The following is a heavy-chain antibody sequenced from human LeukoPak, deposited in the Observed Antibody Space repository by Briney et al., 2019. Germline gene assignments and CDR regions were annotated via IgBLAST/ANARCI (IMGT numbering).Heavy chain of an antibody. Sequence: SETLSLTCTVSGGSISISNYYWGWIRQPPGRGLEWIGSISYSGTYYNPSLKSRLTISVDTSKNHFSLNLRSVTDADTAVYYCARRTSNPVGAIDFWGQGTLVTVSS. CDR3: ARRTSNPVGAIDF. CDR2: ISYSGT. D-gene: IGHD1-26*01. CDR1: GGSISISNYY. V-gene: IGHV4-39*01. J-gene: IGHJ4*02.